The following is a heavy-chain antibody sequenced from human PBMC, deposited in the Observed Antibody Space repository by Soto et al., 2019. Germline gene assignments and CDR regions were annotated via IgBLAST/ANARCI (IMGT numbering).Heavy chain of an antibody. J-gene: IGHJ3*02. V-gene: IGHV3-7*05. CDR2: IKGDGSAK. CDR1: GFTFGNYW. CDR3: ARDVSPGSRGYYLDAFDI. D-gene: IGHD3-22*01. Sequence: EVQLVESGGGLVQPGGSLRLSCAASGFTFGNYWMTWVRQAPGKGLEWVANIKGDGSAKSYLDYVRGRFTVSRDNAENSLFLQMNILRAEDTALYYCARDVSPGSRGYYLDAFDIWGQGTMVTVS.